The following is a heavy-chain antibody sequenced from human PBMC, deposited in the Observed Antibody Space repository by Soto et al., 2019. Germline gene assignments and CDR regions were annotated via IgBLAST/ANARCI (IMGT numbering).Heavy chain of an antibody. CDR3: ARERSSGWYFGSCPAVYYYYYGMDV. CDR2: ISYDGSNK. CDR1: GFTFSSYA. V-gene: IGHV3-30-3*01. D-gene: IGHD6-19*01. J-gene: IGHJ6*02. Sequence: PGGSLRLSCAASGFTFSSYAMHWVRQAPGKGLEWVAVISYDGSNKYYADSVKGRFTISRDNSMNTLYLQMNSLRAEDTAVYYCARERSSGWYFGSCPAVYYYYYGMDVWGQGTTVTVSS.